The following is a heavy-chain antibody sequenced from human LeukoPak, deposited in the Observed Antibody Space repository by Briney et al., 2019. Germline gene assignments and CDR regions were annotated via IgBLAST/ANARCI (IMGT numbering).Heavy chain of an antibody. CDR1: GGSFSGYY. CDR3: ARGRPPIAVAGYYYYYYMDV. J-gene: IGHJ6*03. V-gene: IGHV4-34*01. D-gene: IGHD6-19*01. Sequence: SEALSLTCAVYGGSFSGYYWSWIRQTPGKGLEWNGEINHSGSTNYNPSLRSRVTISLDTSKNQFSLKLSSVTAADTAVYYCARGRPPIAVAGYYYYYYMDVWGKGTTVTVSS. CDR2: INHSGST.